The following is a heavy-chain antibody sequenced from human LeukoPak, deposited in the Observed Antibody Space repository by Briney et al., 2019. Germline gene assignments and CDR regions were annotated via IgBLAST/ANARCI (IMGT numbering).Heavy chain of an antibody. J-gene: IGHJ6*02. V-gene: IGHV1-18*01. CDR3: ARVKGSSSWYYYYGMDV. Sequence: GASVKVSCKASGYTFTSYGISWVRQAPGQGLEWMGWISAYNGNTNYAQKLQGRVTMTTDTSTSTAYMELRSLRSDDTAVYYCARVKGSSSWYYYYGMDVWGQGTTVTVSS. CDR2: ISAYNGNT. CDR1: GYTFTSYG. D-gene: IGHD6-13*01.